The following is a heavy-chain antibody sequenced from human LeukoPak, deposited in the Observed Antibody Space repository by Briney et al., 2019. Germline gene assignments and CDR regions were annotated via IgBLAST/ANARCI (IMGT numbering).Heavy chain of an antibody. J-gene: IGHJ5*02. D-gene: IGHD3-22*01. CDR2: INHSGST. Sequence: SETLSLTCAVYGGSFSGYYWSWIRQPPGKGLEWIGEINHSGSTNYNPSLKSRVTISVDTSKNQFSLKLSSVTAADTAVYYRARAQPYDGSGYKRIWFDPWGQGTLVTVSS. CDR3: ARAQPYDGSGYKRIWFDP. V-gene: IGHV4-34*01. CDR1: GGSFSGYY.